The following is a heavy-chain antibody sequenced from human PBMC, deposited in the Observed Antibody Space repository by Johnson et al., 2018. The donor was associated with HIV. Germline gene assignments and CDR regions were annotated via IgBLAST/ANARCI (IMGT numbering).Heavy chain of an antibody. CDR2: ISYDGSNK. CDR3: ARVGIVATILGAFDI. D-gene: IGHD5-12*01. V-gene: IGHV3-30*04. CDR1: GFTFSNYA. J-gene: IGHJ3*02. Sequence: QVQLVESGGGVVQPGRSLRLSCAASGFTFSNYAMDWVRQAPGKGLEWVAVISYDGSNKYYADSVKGRFTISRDNSKNTLYLQMNSLRAEDTAVYYCARVGIVATILGAFDIWGQGTMVTVSS.